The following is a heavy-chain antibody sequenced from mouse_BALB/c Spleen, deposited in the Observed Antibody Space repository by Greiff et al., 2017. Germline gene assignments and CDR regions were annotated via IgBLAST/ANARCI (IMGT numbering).Heavy chain of an antibody. CDR1: GYTFTSYT. V-gene: IGHV1-4*02. Sequence: QVQLQQSAAELARPGASVKMSCKASGYTFTSYTMHWVKQRPGQGLEWIGYINPSSGYTEYNQKFKDKTTLTADKSSSTAYMQLSSLTSEDSAVYYCARNGDYYGSNPYWYFDVWGAGTTVTVSS. CDR3: ARNGDYYGSNPYWYFDV. CDR2: INPSSGYT. D-gene: IGHD1-1*01. J-gene: IGHJ1*01.